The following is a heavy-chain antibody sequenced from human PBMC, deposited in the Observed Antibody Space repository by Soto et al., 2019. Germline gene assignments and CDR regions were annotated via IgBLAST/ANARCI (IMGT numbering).Heavy chain of an antibody. V-gene: IGHV3-23*01. J-gene: IGHJ6*02. CDR2: ISGSGGST. CDR1: GFTFSSYA. D-gene: IGHD3-22*01. CDR3: AKISSRRVYYDSSGYYYYGIDV. Sequence: EVQLLESGGGLVQPGGSLRLSCAASGFTFSSYAMSWVRQAPGKGLEWVSAISGSGGSTYYADSVKGRFTISRDNSKNTLYLQMNSLRAADTAVYHCAKISSRRVYYDSSGYYYYGIDVWGQGTTVTVSS.